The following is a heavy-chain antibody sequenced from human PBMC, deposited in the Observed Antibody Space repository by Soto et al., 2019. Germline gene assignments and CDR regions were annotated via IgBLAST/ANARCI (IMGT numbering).Heavy chain of an antibody. CDR2: ISGSGGST. Sequence: GGSLRLSCAASGFTFSSYAMSWVRQAPGKGLEWVSAISGSGGSTYYADSVKGRFTISRDNSKNTLYLQMNSLRAEDTAVYYCAKQSLLWFGTAPDCWGQGTLVTVSS. CDR1: GFTFSSYA. D-gene: IGHD3-10*01. J-gene: IGHJ4*02. V-gene: IGHV3-23*01. CDR3: AKQSLLWFGTAPDC.